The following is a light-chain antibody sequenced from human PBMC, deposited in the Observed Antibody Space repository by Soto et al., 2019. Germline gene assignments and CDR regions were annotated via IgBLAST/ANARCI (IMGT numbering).Light chain of an antibody. V-gene: IGLV2-8*01. Sequence: QSALTQPPSASGSPGQSVTISCTGTSSDVGGYDYVSWYQQHPGKAPKLMIYEVTKRPSGVPARFSGSKSGNTASLTVSGLQAEDEAEYYCNSYAGSNNLGVFGGGTKLTVL. CDR3: NSYAGSNNLGV. J-gene: IGLJ2*01. CDR1: SSDVGGYDY. CDR2: EVT.